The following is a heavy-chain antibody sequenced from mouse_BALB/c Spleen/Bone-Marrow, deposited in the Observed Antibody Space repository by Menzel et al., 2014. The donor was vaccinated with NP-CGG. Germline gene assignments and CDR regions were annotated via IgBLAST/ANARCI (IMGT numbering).Heavy chain of an antibody. J-gene: IGHJ1*01. CDR3: GLGVRLYWFFDV. D-gene: IGHD2-14*01. CDR1: GYTFTDYY. V-gene: IGHV1-26*01. CDR2: NNHKNGDS. Sequence: EVQLQQSGPELVKPGASVKMSCKASGYTFTDYYMKWVKQSHGKSLEWIGDNNHKNGDSFYNQKFKGKATLTVDKSTNTAYKQLDSLTSDDSAVYYCGLGVRLYWFFDVWGAGTTVTVSS.